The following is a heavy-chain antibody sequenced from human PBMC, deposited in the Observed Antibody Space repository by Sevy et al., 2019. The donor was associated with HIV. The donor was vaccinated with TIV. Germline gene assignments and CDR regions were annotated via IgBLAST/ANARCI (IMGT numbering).Heavy chain of an antibody. Sequence: GGSLRLSCAASGFTFSSYEMNWVRQAPGKGLDWVSYISNSGTAMYYSDSVRGRFTISRDNARRSRYLQMHSLRAEDTAVYYCARDSPPSATTVPHFDCWGQGALVTVSS. J-gene: IGHJ4*02. CDR3: ARDSPPSATTVPHFDC. D-gene: IGHD4-4*01. CDR2: ISNSGTAM. CDR1: GFTFSSYE. V-gene: IGHV3-48*03.